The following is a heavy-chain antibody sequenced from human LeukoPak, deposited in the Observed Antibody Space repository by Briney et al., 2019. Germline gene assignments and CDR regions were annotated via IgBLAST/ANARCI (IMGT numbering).Heavy chain of an antibody. CDR1: VFTHSSYW. CDR2: IISDGSRI. V-gene: IGHV3-74*01. Sequence: GGSLRLSCAASVFTHSSYWMHWVRQAPGQGLVWVSRIISDGSRISYADSVKGRFSISRDNAKNTLYLQMNSLRAEDTAVYYCTRDWRNLAFDMWGQGTMVTVSS. J-gene: IGHJ3*02. CDR3: TRDWRNLAFDM. D-gene: IGHD1-14*01.